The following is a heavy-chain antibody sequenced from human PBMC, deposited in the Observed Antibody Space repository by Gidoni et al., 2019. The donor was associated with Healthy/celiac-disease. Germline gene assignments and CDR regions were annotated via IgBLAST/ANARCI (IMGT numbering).Heavy chain of an antibody. Sequence: QVQLQESGPGLVKPSQTLSLTCTVSGGSISSGSYYWSWIRQPAGKGLEWIGRIYTSGSTNYNPSLKSRVTISVDTSKNQFSLKLSSVTAADTAVYYCARDTQYYDFWSGYETNWFDPWGQGTLVTVSS. V-gene: IGHV4-61*02. CDR2: IYTSGST. CDR3: ARDTQYYDFWSGYETNWFDP. J-gene: IGHJ5*02. CDR1: GGSISSGSYY. D-gene: IGHD3-3*01.